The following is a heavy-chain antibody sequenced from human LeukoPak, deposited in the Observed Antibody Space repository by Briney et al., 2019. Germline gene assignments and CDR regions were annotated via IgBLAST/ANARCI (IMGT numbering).Heavy chain of an antibody. CDR1: FXSYA. J-gene: IGHJ6*03. D-gene: IGHD2-2*01. Sequence: FXSYAMHWVRQAPGKGLEWVAVISYDGSNKYYADSVKGRFTISRDNSKNTLYLQMNSLRAEDTAVYYCASTTGYCSSTSCYYYYYYYMDVWGKGTXVT. V-gene: IGHV3-30*01. CDR3: ASTTGYCSSTSCYYYYYYYMDV. CDR2: ISYDGSNK.